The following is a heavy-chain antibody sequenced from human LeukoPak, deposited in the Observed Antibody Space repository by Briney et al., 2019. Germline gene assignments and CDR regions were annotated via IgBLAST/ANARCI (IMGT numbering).Heavy chain of an antibody. J-gene: IGHJ4*02. CDR2: IYQSGST. V-gene: IGHV4-30-2*01. CDR1: GASVGRGAHF. CDR3: ARGSGSSPTDFDY. Sequence: SQTLSLTCTVSGGSVSGASVGRGAHFWNWIRQAPGKGLEWTGYIYQSGSTYFNPSLKSRVSISIDTSKNQFSLKLSSVTAADTAVYYCARGSGSSPTDFDYWGQGTLVTVSS. D-gene: IGHD3-10*01.